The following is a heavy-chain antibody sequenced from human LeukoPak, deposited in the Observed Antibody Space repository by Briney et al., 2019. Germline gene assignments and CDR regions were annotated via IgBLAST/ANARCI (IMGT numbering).Heavy chain of an antibody. V-gene: IGHV4-34*01. D-gene: IGHD6-19*01. J-gene: IGHJ6*02. CDR3: ARAPSSHSSGPPNYYYYGMDV. Sequence: SETLSLICAVYGGSFSGYFWNWIRQPPGKGLEWIGEINHSGSTNYNPSLKSRVTISVDTSKNQFSLKLSSVTAADTAVYYCARAPSSHSSGPPNYYYYGMDVWGQGTTVTVSS. CDR1: GGSFSGYF. CDR2: INHSGST.